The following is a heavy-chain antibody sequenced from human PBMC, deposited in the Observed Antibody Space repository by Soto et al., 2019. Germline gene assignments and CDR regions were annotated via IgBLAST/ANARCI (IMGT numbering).Heavy chain of an antibody. CDR2: IIPVFGTA. Sequence: SVKVSCKASRVAFNKFIVTWVRRAPGLGLEWVGGIIPVFGTANYAQKFQGRVTITADESTSTSYMEVNNLRSEDTAVYYCAKVRYSSPMGYYYGMDVWGQGTTVTVSS. D-gene: IGHD2-2*01. J-gene: IGHJ6*02. CDR3: AKVRYSSPMGYYYGMDV. CDR1: RVAFNKFI. V-gene: IGHV1-69*13.